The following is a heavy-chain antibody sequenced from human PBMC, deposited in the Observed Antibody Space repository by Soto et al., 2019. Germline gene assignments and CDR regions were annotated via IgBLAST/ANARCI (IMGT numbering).Heavy chain of an antibody. Sequence: QVQLVQSGAEVKKPGSSVKVSCKASGGTFSSYAISWVRQAPGQGLEWMGGIIPIFGTANYAQKFQGRVTITADESTSTAYMELSSLRSEDTAVYYCARGGYSPGGYYYYGMDVWGQGTTVTVSS. J-gene: IGHJ6*02. CDR3: ARGGYSPGGYYYYGMDV. CDR1: GGTFSSYA. V-gene: IGHV1-69*01. CDR2: IIPIFGTA. D-gene: IGHD5-18*01.